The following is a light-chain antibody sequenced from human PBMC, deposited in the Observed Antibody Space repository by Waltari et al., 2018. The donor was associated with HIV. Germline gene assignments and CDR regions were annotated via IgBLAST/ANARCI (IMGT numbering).Light chain of an antibody. J-gene: IGKJ2*01. V-gene: IGKV3-20*01. CDR2: GAS. CDR1: QSVSNNY. CDR3: QQYGTSLVT. Sequence: EIVLTQSPGTLSLSPGDRVTLSCRASQSVSNNYLAWYQQKPGQAPRLLIYGASNRATGIPDRFSASGSVTDFTLSISRLEPEDCAVYYCQQYGTSLVTFGQGTKLESK.